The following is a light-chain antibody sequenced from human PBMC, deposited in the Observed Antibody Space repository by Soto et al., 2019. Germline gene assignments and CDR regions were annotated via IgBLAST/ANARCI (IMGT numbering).Light chain of an antibody. CDR3: QSYDSSLSGV. Sequence: QSVLTQPPSVSGAPGQRVTISCTGDSSNIGAGYDVHWYQQLPGTAPKLLIYVNINRPSGVPDRFSASRSDSSASLAITGLQAEDEADYYCQSYDSSLSGVFGSGTKLTVL. J-gene: IGLJ1*01. CDR2: VNI. CDR1: SSNIGAGYD. V-gene: IGLV1-40*01.